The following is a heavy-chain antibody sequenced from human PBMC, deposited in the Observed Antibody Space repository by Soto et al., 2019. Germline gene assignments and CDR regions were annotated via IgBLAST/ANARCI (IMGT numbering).Heavy chain of an antibody. CDR3: FNVAFGY. CDR1: GYSFSSNW. CDR2: INQDGSEK. Sequence: PGGSLRLSCTASGYSFSSNWTSWVRQAPGKGPEWVANINQDGSEKYCADSVKGRFTISRDNAKNSLYLQMDSLRVEDTALYYCFNVAFGYWGRGTLVTVSS. J-gene: IGHJ4*02. V-gene: IGHV3-7*01.